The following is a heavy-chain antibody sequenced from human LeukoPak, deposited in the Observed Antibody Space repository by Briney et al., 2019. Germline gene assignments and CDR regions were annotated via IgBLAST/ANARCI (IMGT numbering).Heavy chain of an antibody. D-gene: IGHD1-14*01. CDR3: ARLLGSSTAIDY. V-gene: IGHV4-59*08. CDR1: GGSISGHF. J-gene: IGHJ4*02. Sequence: SETLSLTCTVSGGSISGHFWSWIRQPPGKGLEWIGYVYYTGTATYNPSLKSRVTISVDTSKNRFSLNLGSVTAADTAVYYCARLLGSSTAIDYWGQGTLVTVSS. CDR2: VYYTGTA.